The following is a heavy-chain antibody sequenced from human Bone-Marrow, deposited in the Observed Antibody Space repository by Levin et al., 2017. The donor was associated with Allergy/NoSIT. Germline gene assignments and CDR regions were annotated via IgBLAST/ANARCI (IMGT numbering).Heavy chain of an antibody. CDR1: GGTFSTHL. V-gene: IGHV1-69*13. J-gene: IGHJ4*02. Sequence: EASVKVSCKASGGTFSTHLISWVRQAPGQGLEWMGGTISFVGTSNYAQRFQGRLTITADESTSTSYMELSGLTSADTAVYYCARGAVVPGDYWGQGTLVTVSS. D-gene: IGHD3-10*01. CDR2: TISFVGTS. CDR3: ARGAVVPGDY.